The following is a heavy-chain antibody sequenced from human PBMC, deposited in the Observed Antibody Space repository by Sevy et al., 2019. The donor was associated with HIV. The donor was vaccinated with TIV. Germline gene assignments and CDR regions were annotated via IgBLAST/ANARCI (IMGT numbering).Heavy chain of an antibody. J-gene: IGHJ5*02. CDR2: IIPIFGTA. V-gene: IGHV1-69*13. Sequence: ASVKVSCKASGGTFSSYAISWVRQAPGQGLEWVGGIIPIFGTANYAQKFQGRVTITADESTSTAYMELSSLRSEDTAVYYCARGKMDDILTGYYRNWFDPWGQGTLVTVSS. CDR3: ARGKMDDILTGYYRNWFDP. D-gene: IGHD3-9*01. CDR1: GGTFSSYA.